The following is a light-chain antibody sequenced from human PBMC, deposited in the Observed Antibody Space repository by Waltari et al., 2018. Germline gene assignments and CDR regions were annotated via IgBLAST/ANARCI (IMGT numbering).Light chain of an antibody. CDR2: WAT. V-gene: IGKV4-1*01. J-gene: IGKJ1*01. CDR3: QQYYSRRT. CDR1: QSLLYNSNDNNY. Sequence: DIVMTQSPDSLAVSLGERATINCKSSQSLLYNSNDNNYLAWYQQKPGQPPKLLIDWATTRHSGVPDRCSGSGSATDFTLTISSLQAEDVAVYYCQQYYSRRTFGQGTKVEIK.